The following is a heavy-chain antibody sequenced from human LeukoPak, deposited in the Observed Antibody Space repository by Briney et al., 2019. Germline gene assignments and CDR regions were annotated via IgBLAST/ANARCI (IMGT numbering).Heavy chain of an antibody. CDR2: IWYDGSNK. D-gene: IGHD3-10*01. J-gene: IGHJ4*02. V-gene: IGHV3-33*01. Sequence: PGGSLRLSCAASGFTFSSYGIHWVRQAPGKGLEWVAVIWYDGSNKYYADSVKGRFTISRDNSKNTLSLQMNSLRAEDTAVYYCAREGWDGSGSLDYWGQGTLVTVSS. CDR3: AREGWDGSGSLDY. CDR1: GFTFSSYG.